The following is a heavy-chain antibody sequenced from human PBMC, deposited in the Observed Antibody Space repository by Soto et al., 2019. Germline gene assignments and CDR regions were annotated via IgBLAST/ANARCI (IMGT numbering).Heavy chain of an antibody. Sequence: PGGSLRLSCAASGFTFSSYAMSWVRQAPGKGLEWVSAISGSGGSTYYADSVKDRFTISRDNSKNTLYLQMNSLRAEDTAVYYCARPPIPQGSRYYFDYWGQGTLVTVSS. D-gene: IGHD2-15*01. CDR2: ISGSGGST. CDR3: ARPPIPQGSRYYFDY. CDR1: GFTFSSYA. J-gene: IGHJ4*02. V-gene: IGHV3-23*01.